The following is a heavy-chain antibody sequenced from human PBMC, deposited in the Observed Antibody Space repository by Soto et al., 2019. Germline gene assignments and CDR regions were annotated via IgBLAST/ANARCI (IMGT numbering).Heavy chain of an antibody. Sequence: EVQLVESGGGLVKPGGSLRLSCAASGFTFSSYSMNWVRQAPGKGLEWVSSISSSSSYIYYADSVKGRFTISRDNAKNSLYLQMNSLRAEDTAVYYCARLYVGGWYLLDIWGQGTMVTVSS. D-gene: IGHD6-19*01. CDR1: GFTFSSYS. J-gene: IGHJ3*02. CDR3: ARLYVGGWYLLDI. V-gene: IGHV3-21*01. CDR2: ISSSSSYI.